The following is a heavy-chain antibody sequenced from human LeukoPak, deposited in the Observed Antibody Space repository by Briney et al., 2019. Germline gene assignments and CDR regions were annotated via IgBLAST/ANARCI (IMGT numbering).Heavy chain of an antibody. Sequence: GGSLRLSCAASGFTFYNYAMSWVRQAPGKGLEWVSGISGSGGSTFYAESVKGRFTISRDNSKNTLYLQMNSLRAEDTAVYYCAKGRYYYDSSGYSSPFDYWGQGTLVTVSS. CDR3: AKGRYYYDSSGYSSPFDY. J-gene: IGHJ4*02. D-gene: IGHD3-22*01. V-gene: IGHV3-23*01. CDR1: GFTFYNYA. CDR2: ISGSGGST.